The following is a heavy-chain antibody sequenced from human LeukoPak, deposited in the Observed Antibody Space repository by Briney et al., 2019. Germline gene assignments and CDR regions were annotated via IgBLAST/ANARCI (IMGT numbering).Heavy chain of an antibody. CDR1: GFTFSSYW. J-gene: IGHJ3*02. Sequence: GGSLRLSCAASGFTFSSYWMTWVRQAPGKGLEWVANIKEDGGEGYYVDSVKGRFTISRDNAKNTLYLQMDSLRAEDTAIYYCAREGDGFDIWGQGTMVTVSS. CDR2: IKEDGGEG. CDR3: AREGDGFDI. V-gene: IGHV3-7*01.